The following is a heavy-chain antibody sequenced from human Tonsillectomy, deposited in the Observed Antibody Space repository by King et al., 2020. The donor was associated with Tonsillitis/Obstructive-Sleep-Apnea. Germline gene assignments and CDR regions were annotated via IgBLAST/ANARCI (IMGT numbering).Heavy chain of an antibody. CDR1: GFTFSSYR. Sequence: VQLVESGGGLVQPGGSLRLSCAASGFTFSSYRMNWVRQAPGKGLEWVSYNSSGSDTIYYADSVKGRFTISRDNAQNSLCLQMTSLSDEDTAVYFCARSPYDTSSYYFDSWGQGTLVTVSS. V-gene: IGHV3-48*02. D-gene: IGHD6-6*01. CDR3: ARSPYDTSSYYFDS. CDR2: NSSGSDTI. J-gene: IGHJ4*02.